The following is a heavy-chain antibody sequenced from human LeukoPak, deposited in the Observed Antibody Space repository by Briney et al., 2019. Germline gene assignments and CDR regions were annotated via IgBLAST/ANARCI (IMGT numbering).Heavy chain of an antibody. Sequence: PGGSLRLSCAASGFTFSSYAMSWVRQAPGKGLEWVSAISGSGGSAYDADSVKGRFTISRDNSKNTLYLQMNSLRAEDTAVYYCVKGGGEHCSGGSCYVSAFDVWGQGTMVTVSS. J-gene: IGHJ3*01. CDR2: ISGSGGSA. D-gene: IGHD2-15*01. CDR1: GFTFSSYA. CDR3: VKGGGEHCSGGSCYVSAFDV. V-gene: IGHV3-23*01.